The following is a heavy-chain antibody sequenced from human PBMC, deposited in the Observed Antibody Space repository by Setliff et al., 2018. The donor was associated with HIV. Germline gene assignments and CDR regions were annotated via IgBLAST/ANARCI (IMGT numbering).Heavy chain of an antibody. V-gene: IGHV4-38-2*01. CDR1: GYSISNGYY. D-gene: IGHD6-19*01. J-gene: IGHJ4*02. CDR3: ARATWLVHPFPLYYFDY. Sequence: PSETLSLTCALSGYSISNGYYWGWIRQPSGKGLEWIGSTYHSGSTFYNPSLRSRVTISVDTSQDQFSLRLTSVTAADTAVYYCARATWLVHPFPLYYFDYWGQGTLVTVSS. CDR2: TYHSGST.